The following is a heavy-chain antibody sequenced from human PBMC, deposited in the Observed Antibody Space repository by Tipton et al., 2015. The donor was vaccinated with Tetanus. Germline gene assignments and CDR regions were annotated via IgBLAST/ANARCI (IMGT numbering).Heavy chain of an antibody. CDR1: GFTFSSYG. Sequence: SLRLSCAASGFTFSSYGMHWVRQAPGKGLEWVAVISYDGSNKYYADSVKGRFTISRDNSKNTLYLQMNSLRAEDTAVYYCAKETLPEDYSNRYYYYGMDVWGQGTTVTVSS. J-gene: IGHJ6*02. D-gene: IGHD4-11*01. V-gene: IGHV3-30*18. CDR3: AKETLPEDYSNRYYYYGMDV. CDR2: ISYDGSNK.